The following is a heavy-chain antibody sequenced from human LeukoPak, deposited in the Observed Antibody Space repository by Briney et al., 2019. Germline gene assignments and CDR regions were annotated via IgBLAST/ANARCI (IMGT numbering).Heavy chain of an antibody. CDR1: GGTFSSYA. Sequence: SVKVSCKASGGTFSSYAISWVRQAPGQGLEWMGGIIPIFGTANYAQKFQGRVTITTDESTSTAYMELSSLRSEDTAVYYRARGAAMADYYYYYMDVWGKGTTVTVSS. CDR2: IIPIFGTA. CDR3: ARGAAMADYYYYYMDV. D-gene: IGHD5-18*01. V-gene: IGHV1-69*05. J-gene: IGHJ6*03.